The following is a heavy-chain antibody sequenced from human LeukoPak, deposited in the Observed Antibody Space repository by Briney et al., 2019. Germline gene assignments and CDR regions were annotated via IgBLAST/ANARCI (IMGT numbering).Heavy chain of an antibody. CDR1: GFTFSSYA. V-gene: IGHV3-30-3*01. Sequence: PGGSLRLSCAASGFTFSSYAMHWVRQAPGKGLEWVAVISYDGSNKYYADSVKGRFTISRDNSKNTLYLQMNSLRAEDTAVYYCARGDFDWLLTAFDYWGQGTLVTVSS. CDR3: ARGDFDWLLTAFDY. D-gene: IGHD3-9*01. J-gene: IGHJ4*02. CDR2: ISYDGSNK.